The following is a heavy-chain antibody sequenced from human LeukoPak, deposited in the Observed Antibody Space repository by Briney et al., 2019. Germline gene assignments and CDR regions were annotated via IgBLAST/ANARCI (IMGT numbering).Heavy chain of an antibody. CDR2: ITAIFRTT. CDR1: GGTFSSYA. Sequence: ASVKVSCKASGGTFSSYAISWVRQAPGQGLEWMGGITAIFRTTNYAQKFQGRVTITADESMSTVYMELSSLRSEDTAVYYCARHSGYHSTMYLDYWGQGTLVTVSS. J-gene: IGHJ4*02. V-gene: IGHV1-69*13. D-gene: IGHD3-22*01. CDR3: ARHSGYHSTMYLDY.